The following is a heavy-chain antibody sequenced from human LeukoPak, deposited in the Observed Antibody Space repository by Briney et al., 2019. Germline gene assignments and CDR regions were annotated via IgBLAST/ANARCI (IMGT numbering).Heavy chain of an antibody. J-gene: IGHJ4*02. CDR1: GGSISSYY. D-gene: IGHD5-24*01. CDR3: ARVTDGFTTKGYSDY. CDR2: IYYSGST. V-gene: IGHV4-59*01. Sequence: SETLSLTCTVSGGSISSYYWSWIRQPPGKGLEWIGYIYYSGSTNYNPSLKSRVTISVDTSKNQFSLKLSSVTAADSAVYYCARVTDGFTTKGYSDYWGQGTLVTVSS.